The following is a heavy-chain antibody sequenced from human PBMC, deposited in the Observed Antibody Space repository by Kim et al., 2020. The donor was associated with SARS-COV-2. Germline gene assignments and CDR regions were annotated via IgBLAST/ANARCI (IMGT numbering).Heavy chain of an antibody. CDR1: GGSISSSSYY. V-gene: IGHV4-39*01. CDR3: ARRAVLRWLRVYYFDY. Sequence: SETLSLTCTVSGGSISSSSYYWGWIRQPPGKGLEWIGSIYYSGSTYYNPSLRSRVTISVDTSKNQFSLKLSSVTAADTAVYYCARRAVLRWLRVYYFDYWGQGTLVTVSS. CDR2: IYYSGST. D-gene: IGHD4-17*01. J-gene: IGHJ4*02.